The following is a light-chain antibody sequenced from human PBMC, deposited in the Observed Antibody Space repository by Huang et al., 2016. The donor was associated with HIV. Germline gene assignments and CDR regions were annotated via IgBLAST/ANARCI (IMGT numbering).Light chain of an antibody. CDR3: QQSYSTPFP. V-gene: IGKV1-39*01. J-gene: IGKJ3*01. CDR1: PTMSSY. Sequence: DIQITQSPSSLSASVGDRVTITCRASPTMSSYLNWYQQKVGQDPKLLIDATSSVQSGVPSRFSSGGSGKHFTLTSRSLQLEDFATYYCQQSYSTPFPFGPGTKVDIK. CDR2: ATS.